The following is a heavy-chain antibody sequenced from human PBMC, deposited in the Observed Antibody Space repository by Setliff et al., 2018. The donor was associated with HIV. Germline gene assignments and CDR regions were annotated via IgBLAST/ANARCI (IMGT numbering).Heavy chain of an antibody. J-gene: IGHJ5*02. CDR3: AREGLRIAAAGYNWFDP. D-gene: IGHD6-13*01. Sequence: ASETLSLTCTVSGGSISSGSYYWSWIRQPAGKGLEWIGHIYTTGSTNYNPSLKSRVTISVDTSKNQFSLKLNSVTAADTALYYCAREGLRIAAAGYNWFDPWGPGTLVTVSS. V-gene: IGHV4-61*09. CDR2: IYTTGST. CDR1: GGSISSGSYY.